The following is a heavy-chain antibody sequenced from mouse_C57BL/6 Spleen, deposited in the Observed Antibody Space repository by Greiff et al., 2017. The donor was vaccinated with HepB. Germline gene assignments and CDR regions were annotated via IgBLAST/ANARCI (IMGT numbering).Heavy chain of an antibody. CDR1: GYTFTDYE. CDR2: IDPETGGT. Sequence: VQLQQSGAELVRPGASVTLSCKASGYTFTDYEMHWVKQTPVHGLEWIGAIDPETGGTAYNQKFKGKAILTADKSSSTAYMELRSLTAEDSAVYYCTRHPVPVFDYWGQGTTLTVSS. J-gene: IGHJ2*01. V-gene: IGHV1-15*01. CDR3: TRHPVPVFDY.